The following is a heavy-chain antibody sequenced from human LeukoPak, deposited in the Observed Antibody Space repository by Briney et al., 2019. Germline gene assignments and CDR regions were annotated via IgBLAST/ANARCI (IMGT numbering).Heavy chain of an antibody. Sequence: GGSLRLSCGASGFAFSSYWMHWVRQAPGKGLVWVSRINSDGTSTSHADSVKGRFTVSRDNAKNTLYLQMNSLRAEDTAVYYCAGGPNFNWFDPWGQGTLVTVSS. D-gene: IGHD1-1*01. CDR2: INSDGTST. V-gene: IGHV3-74*01. CDR3: AGGPNFNWFDP. J-gene: IGHJ5*02. CDR1: GFAFSSYW.